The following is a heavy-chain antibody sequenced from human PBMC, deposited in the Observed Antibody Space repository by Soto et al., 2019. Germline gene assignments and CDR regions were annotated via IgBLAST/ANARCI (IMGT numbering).Heavy chain of an antibody. J-gene: IGHJ6*02. D-gene: IGHD3-22*01. V-gene: IGHV5-10-1*01. CDR2: IDPSDSYT. Sequence: GESLKISCKGSGYSFTSYWISWVRQMPGKGLEWMGRIDPSDSYTNYSPSFQGHVTISADKSISTAYLQWSSLKASDTAMYYCARLGYYDSSGYYYYGMDVWGQGXTVTVSS. CDR1: GYSFTSYW. CDR3: ARLGYYDSSGYYYYGMDV.